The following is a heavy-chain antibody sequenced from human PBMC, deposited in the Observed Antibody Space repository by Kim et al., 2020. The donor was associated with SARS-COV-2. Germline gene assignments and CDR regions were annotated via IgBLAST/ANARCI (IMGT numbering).Heavy chain of an antibody. CDR2: VNPNSGNT. Sequence: ASVKVSCRASGYTFTSYDINWVRQATGQGLEWMGWVNPNSGNTGYAQNFQGRVTMTRITSLSTAYMELSSLRSEDTAVYYCARGLRAPAGYWYFDLWGRGTLVTVSS. CDR3: ARGLRAPAGYWYFDL. V-gene: IGHV1-8*01. J-gene: IGHJ2*01. CDR1: GYTFTSYD. D-gene: IGHD6-13*01.